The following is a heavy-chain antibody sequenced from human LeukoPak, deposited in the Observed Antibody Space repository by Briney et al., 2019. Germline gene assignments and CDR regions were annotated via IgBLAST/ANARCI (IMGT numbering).Heavy chain of an antibody. Sequence: GGSLTLSCAASGFTFSSYSKNWVRKAPGKGREWVSYISSSSSTTYYADSVTGRLTILRDNRKNLLYQQLDSLRAEDTAGYYCARSFSELWNGYHYYYYYYMDVWGKGTTLTVSS. V-gene: IGHV3-48*01. D-gene: IGHD3-3*01. CDR3: ARSFSELWNGYHYYYYYYMDV. CDR2: ISSSSSTT. J-gene: IGHJ6*03. CDR1: GFTFSSYS.